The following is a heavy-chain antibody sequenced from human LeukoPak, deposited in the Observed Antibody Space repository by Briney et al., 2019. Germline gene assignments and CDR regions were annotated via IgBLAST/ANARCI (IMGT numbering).Heavy chain of an antibody. CDR1: GFTFDDYA. Sequence: GGSLRLSCAASGFTFDDYAMHWVRQAPGKGLEWVSGISWNSGSMGYADSVKGRFTISRDNAKNSLYLQMNSLRAEDMALYYCAKEAAAGSFDPWGQGTLVTVSS. J-gene: IGHJ5*02. CDR2: ISWNSGSM. V-gene: IGHV3-9*03. CDR3: AKEAAAGSFDP. D-gene: IGHD6-13*01.